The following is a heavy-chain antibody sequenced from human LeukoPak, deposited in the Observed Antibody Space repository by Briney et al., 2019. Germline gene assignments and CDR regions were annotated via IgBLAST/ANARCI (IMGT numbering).Heavy chain of an antibody. CDR3: VRDEGGSHSSGWTPFDH. D-gene: IGHD6-19*01. CDR1: GFTFSSYW. Sequence: PGGSLRLSCAASGFTFSSYWMSWVRQAPGKGLEWVAVISEDGSKKHYTDSVKGRFTISRDTPKKTLDLQMNSLSSEDTAMYYCVRDEGGSHSSGWTPFDHWGQGTLVTVSS. V-gene: IGHV3-30-3*01. CDR2: ISEDGSKK. J-gene: IGHJ4*02.